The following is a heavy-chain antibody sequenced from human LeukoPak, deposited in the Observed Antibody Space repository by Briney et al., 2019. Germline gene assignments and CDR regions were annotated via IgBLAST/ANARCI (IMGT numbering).Heavy chain of an antibody. Sequence: QTGGSLRLSCVVSGFTFSSYSMIWVRQAPGKGLQWVANMKKDGSETKYVDSVKGRFTISRDNTKNSLYLQMNSLRAEDTAVYYCGRHRSGSGTHFIDQWGQGRLVSVSS. V-gene: IGHV3-7*01. D-gene: IGHD3-10*01. J-gene: IGHJ4*02. CDR3: GRHRSGSGTHFIDQ. CDR2: MKKDGSET. CDR1: GFTFSSYS.